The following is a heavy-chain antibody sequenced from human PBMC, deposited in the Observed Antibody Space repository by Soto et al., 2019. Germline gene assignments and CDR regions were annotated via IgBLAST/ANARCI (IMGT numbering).Heavy chain of an antibody. J-gene: IGHJ4*02. Sequence: QVQLVQSGAEVKKPGSSVKVSCKASGGTFSSYTISWVRQAPGQGLEWMGRIIPILGIANYAQKFQGRVTITADKSTSTAYMELRSLRSEATAVYYCAREYGSSVFGYWGQGTLVTVSS. CDR3: AREYGSSVFGY. CDR2: IIPILGIA. CDR1: GGTFSSYT. V-gene: IGHV1-69*08. D-gene: IGHD6-6*01.